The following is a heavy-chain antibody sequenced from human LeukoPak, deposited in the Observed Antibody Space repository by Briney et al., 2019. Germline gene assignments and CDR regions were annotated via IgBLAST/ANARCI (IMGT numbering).Heavy chain of an antibody. D-gene: IGHD3-3*01. CDR1: GFT. CDR3: AKEFTIFGGPAYFDY. V-gene: IGHV3-30*02. CDR2: MRYDGTKT. J-gene: IGHJ4*02. Sequence: GGSLRLSCAASGFTSWVRQAPGKGLEWVAFMRYDGTKTYNADSVRGRFTISRDNSGDTLYLQMNSLRPEDTAVYFCAKEFTIFGGPAYFDYWGQGTLVTVSS.